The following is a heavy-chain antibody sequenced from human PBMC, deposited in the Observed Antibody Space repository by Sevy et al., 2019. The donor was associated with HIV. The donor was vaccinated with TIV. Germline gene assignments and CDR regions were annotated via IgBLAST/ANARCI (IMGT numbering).Heavy chain of an antibody. CDR3: ARVGFDSSGYYNRGGYFDY. Sequence: GGSLRLSCAASGFTVSSNYMSWVRQAPGKGLEWVSVIYSGGSTYYADSVKGRFTISRDNSKNTLYLQMNSLRDEDTAVYYCARVGFDSSGYYNRGGYFDYWGQGTLVTVSS. CDR2: IYSGGST. J-gene: IGHJ4*02. D-gene: IGHD3-22*01. V-gene: IGHV3-53*01. CDR1: GFTVSSNY.